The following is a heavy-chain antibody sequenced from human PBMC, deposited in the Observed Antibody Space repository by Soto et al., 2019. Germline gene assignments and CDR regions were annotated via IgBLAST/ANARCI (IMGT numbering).Heavy chain of an antibody. Sequence: PSETLSLTCTVSGGSISYYYWAWIRQPAGKGLEWIGRIYTNGGTNYNPSLKSRVSMSVDTSKNQFSLKLTSVTAADTAVYYCARGFGSSWYYFDYWGQGTLVTVSS. CDR2: IYTNGGT. V-gene: IGHV4-4*07. J-gene: IGHJ4*02. D-gene: IGHD6-13*01. CDR1: GGSISYYY. CDR3: ARGFGSSWYYFDY.